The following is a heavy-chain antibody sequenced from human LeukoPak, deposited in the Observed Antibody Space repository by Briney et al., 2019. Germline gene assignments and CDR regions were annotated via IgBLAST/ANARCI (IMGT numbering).Heavy chain of an antibody. V-gene: IGHV1-58*01. CDR2: IVVGSGNT. J-gene: IGHJ3*02. CDR1: GFTFTSSA. CDR3: AAPMYDSHAFDI. D-gene: IGHD3-22*01. Sequence: TVKVSCKASGFTFTSSAVQWVRQARGQRLEWIGWIVVGSGNTNYAQKFQERVTITRDMSTSTAYMELSSLRSEDTAVYYCAAPMYDSHAFDIWGQGTMVTVSS.